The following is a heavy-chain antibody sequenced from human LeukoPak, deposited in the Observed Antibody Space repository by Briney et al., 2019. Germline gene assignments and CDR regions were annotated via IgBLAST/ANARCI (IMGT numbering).Heavy chain of an antibody. CDR3: ARGLGRLYYDSSGYHDY. CDR1: GFTFSSYS. J-gene: IGHJ4*02. D-gene: IGHD3-22*01. Sequence: GGSLRLSCAASGFTFSSYSMNWVRQAPGKGLEWVSSISSSSSYIYYADSVKGRFTISRDNAKNSLYLQMNSLRAEDTAVYYCARGLGRLYYDSSGYHDYWGQGTLVTVSS. V-gene: IGHV3-21*01. CDR2: ISSSSSYI.